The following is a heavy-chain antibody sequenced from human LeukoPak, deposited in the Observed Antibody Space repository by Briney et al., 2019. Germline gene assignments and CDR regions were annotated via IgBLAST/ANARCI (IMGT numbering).Heavy chain of an antibody. Sequence: PGVSLRPSCAASGFTFNSYNMNWVRQAPGKGLEGVSYISSSSSTIYYADSVKGRFTISRDNAKNSLYLQMNSLRDEDTAVYYCASLQASDYWGQGTLVTVSS. V-gene: IGHV3-48*02. J-gene: IGHJ4*02. CDR1: GFTFNSYN. CDR2: ISSSSSTI. CDR3: ASLQASDY.